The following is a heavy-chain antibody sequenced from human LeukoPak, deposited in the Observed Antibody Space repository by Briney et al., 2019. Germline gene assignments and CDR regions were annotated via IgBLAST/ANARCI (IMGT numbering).Heavy chain of an antibody. CDR1: GFTFSDYG. D-gene: IGHD1-1*01. CDR3: TRVGTAGPWTDH. V-gene: IGHV3-33*03. J-gene: IGHJ4*02. CDR2: IWSGGYIA. Sequence: GRSLRLSCAASGFTFSDYGMQWVRQAPGKGLECLSVIWSGGYIADYAESVRGRFTISRDDSKSTVYLQMNSLRDEDTAMYFCTRVGTAGPWTDHWGQGTLVTVSS.